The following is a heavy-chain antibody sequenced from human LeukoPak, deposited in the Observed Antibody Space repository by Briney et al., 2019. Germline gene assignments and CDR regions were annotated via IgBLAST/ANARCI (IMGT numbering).Heavy chain of an antibody. D-gene: IGHD2-2*01. CDR2: ISAYNGNT. CDR1: GYTFTSYG. V-gene: IGHV1-18*01. J-gene: IGHJ5*02. CDR3: ARVWGPYCSSTSCYSNWFDP. Sequence: ASVKVSCKASGYTFTSYGISWVRQAPGQGLEWMGWISAYNGNTNYAQKLQGRVTMTTDTSTSTAYMELRSLRSDDTAVYYCARVWGPYCSSTSCYSNWFDPWGQGTLVTVSS.